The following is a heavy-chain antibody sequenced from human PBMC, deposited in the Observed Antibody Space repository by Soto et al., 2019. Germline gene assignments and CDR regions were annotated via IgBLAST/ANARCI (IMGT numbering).Heavy chain of an antibody. CDR2: IIPIFGTA. V-gene: IGHV1-69*06. D-gene: IGHD1-1*01. CDR3: ATRNNYHQPLYYYMDV. Sequence: SVKVSCKASGGTFSSYAISWVRQAPGQGLEWMGGIIPIFGTANYAQKFQGRVTMTEDTSTDTAYMELSSLRSEDTAVYYCATRNNYHQPLYYYMDVWGKGTTVTVSS. CDR1: GGTFSSYA. J-gene: IGHJ6*03.